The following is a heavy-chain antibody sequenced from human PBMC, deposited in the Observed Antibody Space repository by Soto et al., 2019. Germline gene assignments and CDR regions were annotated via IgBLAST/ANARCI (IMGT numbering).Heavy chain of an antibody. V-gene: IGHV3-23*01. CDR2: ISGGGDNT. CDR3: AKGDTTAVGTVDY. Sequence: EVQLWESGGGLVQPGGSLRLSCAASGFTFSTYAMTWVRQAPGKGLEWVSAISGGGDNTYYADSVKGRFTISRDNSKNTLYLQMNSLRVEDTALYYCAKGDTTAVGTVDYWGQGTLVTVSS. J-gene: IGHJ4*02. CDR1: GFTFSTYA. D-gene: IGHD6-13*01.